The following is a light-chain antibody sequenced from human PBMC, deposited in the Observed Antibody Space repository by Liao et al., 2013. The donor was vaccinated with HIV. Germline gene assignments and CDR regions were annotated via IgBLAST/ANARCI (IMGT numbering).Light chain of an antibody. CDR2: KGT. CDR3: QVWDRSSDQYV. Sequence: SYELTQPPSMSVSPGQTARITCSGDALPKQQVYWYQQKPGQAPVLMIFKGTERPSGIPERFSGSNSGNTATLTISGVEAGDEADYYCQVWDRSSDQYVFGVGTKVTVL. CDR1: ALPKQQ. V-gene: IGLV3-25*02. J-gene: IGLJ1*01.